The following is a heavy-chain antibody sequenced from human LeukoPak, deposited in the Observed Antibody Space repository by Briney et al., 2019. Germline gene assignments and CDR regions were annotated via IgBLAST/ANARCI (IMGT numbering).Heavy chain of an antibody. CDR2: IRYDGSNK. CDR1: GFTFSDYY. J-gene: IGHJ6*04. Sequence: GGSLRLSCAASGFTFSDYYMNWIRQAPGKGLEWVAFIRYDGSNKYYADSVKGRFTISRDNSKNTLYLQMNSLRAEDTAVYYCARGFYYGLDVWGKGTTVTISS. V-gene: IGHV3-30*02. CDR3: ARGFYYGLDV.